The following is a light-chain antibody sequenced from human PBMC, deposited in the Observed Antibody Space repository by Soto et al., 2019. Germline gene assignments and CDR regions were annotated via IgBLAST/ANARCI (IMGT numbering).Light chain of an antibody. J-gene: IGKJ5*01. CDR1: QSVSSTY. Sequence: EIVLTQSPGTLSFSPGERATLSCRASQSVSSTYLAWYQHKPGQAPRLLIYGPSSRAAGIPDRFSGSGSGTDFTLTISRLEPEDCAVYYCHQYGSSPRTFGQGTRLEIK. CDR2: GPS. CDR3: HQYGSSPRT. V-gene: IGKV3-20*01.